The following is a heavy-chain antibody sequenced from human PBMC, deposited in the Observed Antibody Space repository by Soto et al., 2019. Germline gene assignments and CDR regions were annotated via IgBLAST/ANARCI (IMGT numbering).Heavy chain of an antibody. Sequence: SVKVSCKASGGTFSSYAISWVRRAPVQGREWMGGIIPIFGTANYAQKFQDRVTITADKSTSTAYMELSSLRSEDTAVYYCARGRYFDWPNYYYYYGMDVWGQGTTVTVSS. CDR1: GGTFSSYA. CDR3: ARGRYFDWPNYYYYYGMDV. CDR2: IIPIFGTA. V-gene: IGHV1-69*06. J-gene: IGHJ6*02. D-gene: IGHD3-9*01.